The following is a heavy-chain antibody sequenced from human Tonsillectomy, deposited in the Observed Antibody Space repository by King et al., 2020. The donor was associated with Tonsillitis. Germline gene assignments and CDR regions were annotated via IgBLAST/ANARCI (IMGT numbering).Heavy chain of an antibody. V-gene: IGHV3-49*04. J-gene: IGHJ4*02. CDR3: NRGSSGLASYFDY. D-gene: IGHD6-19*01. Sequence: VQLVESGGGLVQPGRSLRLPCTASGFTFGDYAMSWVRQAPGKGLEWVGFIRSKTYGGTTEYAASVKGRFTISRDDSKSIAYLQMNSLKTEDTAMYYCNRGSSGLASYFDYWGQGTLVTVSS. CDR2: IRSKTYGGTT. CDR1: GFTFGDYA.